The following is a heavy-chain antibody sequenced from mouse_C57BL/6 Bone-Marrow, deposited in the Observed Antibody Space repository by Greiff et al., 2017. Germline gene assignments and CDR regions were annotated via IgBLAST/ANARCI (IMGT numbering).Heavy chain of an antibody. D-gene: IGHD1-1*01. CDR1: GFTFSSYG. J-gene: IGHJ3*01. V-gene: IGHV5-6*01. CDR3: AREDYYGSMFAY. Sequence: EVKLVESGGDLVKPGGSLKLSCAASGFTFSSYGMSWVRQTPDKRLEWVATISSGGSYTYYPDSVKGRFTISRDNAKNTLYLQMSSLKSEDTAMYYCAREDYYGSMFAYCGQGTLVTVSA. CDR2: ISSGGSYT.